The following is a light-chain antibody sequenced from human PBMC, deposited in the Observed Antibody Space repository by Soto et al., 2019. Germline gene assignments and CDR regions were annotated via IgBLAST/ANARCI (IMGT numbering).Light chain of an antibody. CDR2: DAS. V-gene: IGKV1-33*01. CDR3: QQYDDLPIT. CDR1: QDISNY. J-gene: IGKJ5*01. Sequence: DLQMTQSPSSLSASVGQRVTITCQASQDISNYLNWYQQRPGKAPKLLIYDASDLEPGVPSRFSGSGSGTDFSLTISSLQPEDIGTYYCQQYDDLPITFGQGTRLEIQ.